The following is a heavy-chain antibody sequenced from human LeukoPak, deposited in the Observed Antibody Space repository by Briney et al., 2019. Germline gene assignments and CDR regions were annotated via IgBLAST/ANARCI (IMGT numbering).Heavy chain of an antibody. D-gene: IGHD2-2*01. V-gene: IGHV1-2*02. CDR3: TRGRPVSSSGSLEGH. Sequence: ASVKVSCKTYGYTLTYYYMHWVRQAPGQGLEWMAWINPNSGTTNYAQRFQGRVTVTRDTSISTAYMELSRLISDDTAVYYCTRGRPVSSSGSLEGHWGQGTLVTVSS. CDR2: INPNSGTT. CDR1: GYTLTYYY. J-gene: IGHJ4*02.